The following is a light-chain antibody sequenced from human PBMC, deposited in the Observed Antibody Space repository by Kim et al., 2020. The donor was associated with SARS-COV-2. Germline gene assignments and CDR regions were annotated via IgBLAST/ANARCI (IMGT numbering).Light chain of an antibody. Sequence: DIQMTQSPSSLSASVGDRVTITCQASQDISNYLNWYQQKPGKAPKLLIYDASNLETGVPSRFSGSGSGTDFTLTISSLQPEDIATYYCQQYDNLPRTFGQGTKLEI. CDR1: QDISNY. CDR2: DAS. J-gene: IGKJ2*01. V-gene: IGKV1-33*01. CDR3: QQYDNLPRT.